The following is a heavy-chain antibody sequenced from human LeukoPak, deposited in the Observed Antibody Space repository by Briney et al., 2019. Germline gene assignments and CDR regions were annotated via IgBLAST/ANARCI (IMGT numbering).Heavy chain of an antibody. V-gene: IGHV3-74*01. D-gene: IGHD3-16*01. CDR1: GFTFNSYW. Sequence: PGGSLRLSCAASGFTFNSYWMHWVRQAPGKGLMWVSRINSDGSNTIYADSVKGRFTISRDNAKNSLYLEMNSLRAEDTALYYCAKGLWGTPVDNWGQGTLVTVSS. CDR3: AKGLWGTPVDN. J-gene: IGHJ4*02. CDR2: INSDGSNT.